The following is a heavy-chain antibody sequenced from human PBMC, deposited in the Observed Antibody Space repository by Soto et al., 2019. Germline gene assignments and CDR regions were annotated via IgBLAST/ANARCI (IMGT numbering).Heavy chain of an antibody. CDR3: ARGLDSSYYYDSSGYYNVLPAFDI. D-gene: IGHD3-22*01. V-gene: IGHV4-30-4*01. J-gene: IGHJ3*02. CDR1: GGSLSSGDYY. Sequence: SETLSLTCTLSGGSLSSGDYYWSWIRQPPGKGLEWIGYIYYSGSTYYNPSLKSRVTISVGTSKNQFSLKLSSVTAADTAVYYCARGLDSSYYYDSSGYYNVLPAFDIWGQGTMVTVSS. CDR2: IYYSGST.